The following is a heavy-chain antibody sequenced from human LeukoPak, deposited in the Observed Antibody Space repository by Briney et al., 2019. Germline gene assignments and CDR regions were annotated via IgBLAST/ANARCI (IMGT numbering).Heavy chain of an antibody. V-gene: IGHV3-21*01. J-gene: IGHJ4*02. D-gene: IGHD3-16*01. CDR2: ISSSSAHI. CDR3: ARDNCGSYTAIDY. Sequence: GSLRLSCAASGFTFSSYSMNWVRQAPGKGLEWVSSISSSSAHINYADSVKGRFTISRDNPRNSQYLQMNSLRAEDTAVYYCARDNCGSYTAIDYWGQGTLVTVSS. CDR1: GFTFSSYS.